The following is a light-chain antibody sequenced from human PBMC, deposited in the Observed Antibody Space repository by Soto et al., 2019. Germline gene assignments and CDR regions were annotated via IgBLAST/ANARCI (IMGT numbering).Light chain of an antibody. J-gene: IGLJ2*01. CDR2: EVS. Sequence: QSALTQPASVSGSPGQSITICCTGTSSDVGGYNYVSWYQQHPGKAPKLMIYEVSNRPSGVSHRFSGSKSGNTASLTISGLQAEDEADYYCSSYTSSSTLMVFGGGTKLTVL. CDR3: SSYTSSSTLMV. V-gene: IGLV2-14*01. CDR1: SSDVGGYNY.